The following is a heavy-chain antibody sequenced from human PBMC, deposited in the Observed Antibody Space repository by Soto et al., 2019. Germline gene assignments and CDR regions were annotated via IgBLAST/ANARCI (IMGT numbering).Heavy chain of an antibody. Sequence: PSETLSLTCTVSGGSISSSSYYWGWIRQPPGKGLEWIGIIYYSGSTYYNPSLKRRVTISVDTSKNQFSLKLSSVTAADTAVYYCARVETYYYDSSGYHHFDYWGQGTLVTVSS. CDR1: GGSISSSSYY. D-gene: IGHD3-22*01. V-gene: IGHV4-39*07. J-gene: IGHJ4*02. CDR2: IYYSGST. CDR3: ARVETYYYDSSGYHHFDY.